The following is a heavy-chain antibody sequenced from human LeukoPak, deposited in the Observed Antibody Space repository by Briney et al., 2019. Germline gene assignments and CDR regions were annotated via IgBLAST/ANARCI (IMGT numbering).Heavy chain of an antibody. D-gene: IGHD1-26*01. Sequence: SETLSLTRTVSGGSFSGYYWSWIRQPPGKGLDWIGHVHYTGSTNYNPSLRSRVTISVDTSRNQFSLRLTSVTAADTAVYYCARGQGGNYYLNYFDYWGQGALVTVSS. V-gene: IGHV4-59*12. J-gene: IGHJ4*02. CDR3: ARGQGGNYYLNYFDY. CDR1: GGSFSGYY. CDR2: VHYTGST.